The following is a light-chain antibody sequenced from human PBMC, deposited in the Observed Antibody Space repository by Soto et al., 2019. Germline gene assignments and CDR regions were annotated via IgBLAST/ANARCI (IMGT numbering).Light chain of an antibody. CDR1: SSDVGSYNY. CDR2: ASS. CDR3: SSYTSGSTLYV. J-gene: IGLJ1*01. Sequence: SALTQPASVSGSPGQSITISCTGTSSDVGSYNYVSWYQQHPGKAPRLMIYASSNRPSGVSHRFSGSRSGNTASLTISGLQAEDEADYFCSSYTSGSTLYVFGSGTKV. V-gene: IGLV2-14*01.